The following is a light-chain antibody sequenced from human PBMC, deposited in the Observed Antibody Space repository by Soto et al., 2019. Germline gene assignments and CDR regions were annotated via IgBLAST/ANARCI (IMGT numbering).Light chain of an antibody. J-gene: IGKJ5*01. CDR2: DAS. CDR1: LSVNTF. Sequence: IVLTQSPATLSLSPGEEATLSCRASLSVNTFLAWYQQKPGQAPRLLIYDASNRATGIPPRFSGSGSGTDFHLTISSLEPEDFAFYYCQQRSNWGITFGQGTRLEIK. CDR3: QQRSNWGIT. V-gene: IGKV3-11*01.